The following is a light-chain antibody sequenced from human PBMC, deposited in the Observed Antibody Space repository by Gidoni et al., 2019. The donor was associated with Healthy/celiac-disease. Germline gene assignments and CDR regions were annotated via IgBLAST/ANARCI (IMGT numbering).Light chain of an antibody. CDR1: QSVSSN. Sequence: LSCRASQSVSSNLAWYQQKPGQAPRLLIYGASTRATGIPARFSGSGSGTEFTLTISSLQSEDFAVYYCQQYNNWLYTFXQXTKLEIK. J-gene: IGKJ2*01. V-gene: IGKV3-15*01. CDR3: QQYNNWLYT. CDR2: GAS.